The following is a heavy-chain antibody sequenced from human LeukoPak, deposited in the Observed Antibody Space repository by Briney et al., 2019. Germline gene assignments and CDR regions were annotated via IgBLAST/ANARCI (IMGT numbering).Heavy chain of an antibody. CDR2: ISYDGSNK. J-gene: IGHJ4*02. D-gene: IGHD3-22*01. Sequence: GGSLRLSCAASGFTFSSYAMHWVRQAPGKGLEWVAVISYDGSNKYYADSVKGRFTISRDNSKNTLYLQMNSLGAEDTAVYYCAREGWDYYDSSGPFDYWGQGTLVTVSS. CDR1: GFTFSSYA. CDR3: AREGWDYYDSSGPFDY. V-gene: IGHV3-30-3*01.